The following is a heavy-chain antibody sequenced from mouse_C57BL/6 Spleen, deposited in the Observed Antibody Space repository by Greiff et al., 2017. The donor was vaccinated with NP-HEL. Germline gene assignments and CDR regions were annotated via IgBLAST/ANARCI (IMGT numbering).Heavy chain of an antibody. CDR2: IYPGDGDT. D-gene: IGHD4-1*01. V-gene: IGHV1-80*01. Sequence: QVQLQQSGAELVKPGASVKISCKASGYAFSSYWMNWVKQRPGKGLEWIGQIYPGDGDTNYNGKFKGKATLTADKASSTAYMQLSSLTSEDSAVYFCARSGGWDGGYYFDYWGQGTTLTVSS. CDR3: ARSGGWDGGYYFDY. CDR1: GYAFSSYW. J-gene: IGHJ2*01.